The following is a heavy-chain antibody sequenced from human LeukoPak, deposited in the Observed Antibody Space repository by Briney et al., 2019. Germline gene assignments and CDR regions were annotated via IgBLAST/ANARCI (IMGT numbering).Heavy chain of an antibody. Sequence: PGGSLRLSCAASGFTFSRYWMSWVRQAPGKGREWVANIKQDGSEKYYVDSVKGRFTISRDNAKNSLYLQMNSLRAEDTAVYYCARGYFGIAAAGDAFDIWGQGTMVTVSS. CDR1: GFTFSRYW. V-gene: IGHV3-7*01. D-gene: IGHD6-13*01. J-gene: IGHJ3*02. CDR3: ARGYFGIAAAGDAFDI. CDR2: IKQDGSEK.